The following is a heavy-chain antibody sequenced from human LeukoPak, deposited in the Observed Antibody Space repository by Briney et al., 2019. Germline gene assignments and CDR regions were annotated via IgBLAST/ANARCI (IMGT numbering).Heavy chain of an antibody. V-gene: IGHV4-38-2*02. D-gene: IGHD3-9*01. J-gene: IGHJ3*02. Sequence: SETLSLTCSVSGYAISSGYFWGWIRQPPGKGLEWIGTIYHSGSTYYNPSLKSRVTISVDTSKNQFSLKLSSVTAADTAVYYCASFGGVLRYSLMAAFDIWGQGTMVTVSS. CDR1: GYAISSGYF. CDR3: ASFGGVLRYSLMAAFDI. CDR2: IYHSGST.